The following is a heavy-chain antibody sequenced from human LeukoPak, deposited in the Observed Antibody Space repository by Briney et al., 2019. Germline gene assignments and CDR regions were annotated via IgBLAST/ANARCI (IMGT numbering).Heavy chain of an antibody. CDR3: ARDPRTDAFDI. D-gene: IGHD2-2*01. Sequence: SETLSLTCTVSGGSISSSNYYWGWIRQHPGKGLEWFGTTSYDGGAYYNPSLQSRVTISVDTSKNQFSLKLTSVTAADTAVYYCARDPRTDAFDIWGQGTMVTVSS. CDR1: GGSISSSNYY. J-gene: IGHJ3*02. V-gene: IGHV4-39*07. CDR2: TSYDGGA.